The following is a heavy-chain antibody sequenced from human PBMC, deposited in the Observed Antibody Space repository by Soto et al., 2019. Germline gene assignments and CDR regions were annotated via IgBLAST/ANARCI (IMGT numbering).Heavy chain of an antibody. CDR1: GYSFTSYW. CDR2: IDPSDSYT. V-gene: IGHV5-10-1*01. CDR3: ARLDDYPSRNFDI. J-gene: IGHJ3*02. Sequence: PGESLKISCKASGYSFTSYWISWVRQLPGKGLEWMGRIDPSDSYTNYSPSFQGHVTMSVDKSISTAYLQWSSLKASDTAMYYCARLDDYPSRNFDIWGQGTMVTVSS. D-gene: IGHD3-16*01.